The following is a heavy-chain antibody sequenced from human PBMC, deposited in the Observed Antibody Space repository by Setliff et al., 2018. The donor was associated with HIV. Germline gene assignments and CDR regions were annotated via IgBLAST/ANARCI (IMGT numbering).Heavy chain of an antibody. V-gene: IGHV4-34*01. CDR2: IFHSGST. J-gene: IGHJ5*01. Sequence: SETLSLTCAVSGGSFSDYFWSWLRQPPGKGLEWIGQIFHSGSTDYNPSLKSRVTISLDTSKNQFSLNLTSVTAADTAVYYCARGSAAGTGLPPRDSWGQGILVTVSS. CDR1: GGSFSDYF. CDR3: ARGSAAGTGLPPRDS. D-gene: IGHD1-1*01.